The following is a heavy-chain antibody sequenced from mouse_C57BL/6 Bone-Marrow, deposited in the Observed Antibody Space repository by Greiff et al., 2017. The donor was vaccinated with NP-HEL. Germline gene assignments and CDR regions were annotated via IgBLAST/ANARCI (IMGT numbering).Heavy chain of an antibody. V-gene: IGHV5-6*01. J-gene: IGHJ3*01. CDR1: GFTFSSYG. D-gene: IGHD2-4*01. CDR2: ISSGGSYT. CDR3: ASPYDYDVAWFAY. Sequence: EVKLMESGGDLVKPGGSLKLSCAASGFTFSSYGMSWVRQTPDKRLEWVATISSGGSYTYYPASVTGRFTISRDNAKNTLYLQMSSLKSEDTAMYYCASPYDYDVAWFAYWGQGTLVTVSA.